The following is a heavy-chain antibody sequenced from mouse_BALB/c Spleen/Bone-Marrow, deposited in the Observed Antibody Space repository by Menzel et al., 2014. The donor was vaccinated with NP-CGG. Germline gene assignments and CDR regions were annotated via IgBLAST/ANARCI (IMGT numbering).Heavy chain of an antibody. Sequence: EVKLMESGGGLVQPGGSLRLSCATSGFTFTDYYMSWVRQPPGKALEWLGFIRNKANGYTTEYSASVKGRFTISRDNSQSILYLQMNTLGAEDSATYYCARGAYGNYFAWFAYWGQGTLVTVSA. J-gene: IGHJ3*01. CDR1: GFTFTDYY. D-gene: IGHD2-1*01. CDR2: IRNKANGYTT. CDR3: ARGAYGNYFAWFAY. V-gene: IGHV7-3*02.